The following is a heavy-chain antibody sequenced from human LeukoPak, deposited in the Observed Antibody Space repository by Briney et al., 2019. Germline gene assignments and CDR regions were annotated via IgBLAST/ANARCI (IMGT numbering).Heavy chain of an antibody. Sequence: GASVKVSCKASGYTFTSYDINWVRQANGQGLEWMGWMNPNSGNTGYAQKFQGRVTMTRNNSISTAYLELNDLRSDDTAVYFCVKAGPYSSSLPGSWGQGTLVTVSS. CDR1: GYTFTSYD. D-gene: IGHD6-13*01. V-gene: IGHV1-8*01. J-gene: IGHJ4*02. CDR2: MNPNSGNT. CDR3: VKAGPYSSSLPGS.